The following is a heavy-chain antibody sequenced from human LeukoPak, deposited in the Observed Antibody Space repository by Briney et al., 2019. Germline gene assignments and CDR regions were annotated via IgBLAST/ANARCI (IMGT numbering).Heavy chain of an antibody. Sequence: TGGSLRLSCAASGFTFNNAWMSWVRQAPGKGLVWVSRINSDGSSTRYADFVKGRFTISRDNAKNTLYLQMNSLRAEDTAVYYCARDPENYYDSSDGAFDIWGQGTMVTVSS. CDR3: ARDPENYYDSSDGAFDI. D-gene: IGHD3-22*01. CDR1: GFTFNNAW. J-gene: IGHJ3*02. CDR2: INSDGSST. V-gene: IGHV3-74*01.